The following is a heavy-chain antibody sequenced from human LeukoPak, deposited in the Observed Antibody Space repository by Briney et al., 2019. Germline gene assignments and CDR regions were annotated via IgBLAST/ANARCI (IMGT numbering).Heavy chain of an antibody. CDR1: GFTFSNAW. Sequence: GGSPRLSCAVSGFTFSNAWMSWVRQAPGKGLEWVGRIKSKTDGGTTDYAAPVKGRFTISRDDSKNTLYLQMNSLKTEDTAVYYCTTGFCSSTSCSYWGQGTLVTVSS. CDR3: TTGFCSSTSCSY. V-gene: IGHV3-15*01. D-gene: IGHD2-2*01. CDR2: IKSKTDGGTT. J-gene: IGHJ4*02.